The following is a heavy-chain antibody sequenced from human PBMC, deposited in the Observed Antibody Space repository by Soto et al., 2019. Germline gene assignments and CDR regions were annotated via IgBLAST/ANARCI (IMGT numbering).Heavy chain of an antibody. CDR3: AKLSCTSSTCYFPGWFDP. V-gene: IGHV4-31*01. J-gene: IGHJ5*02. CDR1: GDSISGGASF. D-gene: IGHD2-2*01. CDR2: VYYSGSS. Sequence: PLETLSLTCTVSGDSISGGASFWSWIRQPPGKGLEWIANVYYSGSSYYNPSLKSLLTISVDTTKNQFSLQLKSMTAADTAVYYCAKLSCTSSTCYFPGWFDPWGQGTLVTVSS.